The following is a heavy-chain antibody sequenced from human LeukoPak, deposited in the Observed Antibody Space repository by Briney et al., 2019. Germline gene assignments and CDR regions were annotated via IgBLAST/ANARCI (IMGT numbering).Heavy chain of an antibody. CDR3: TSWGDTTAEYFQR. V-gene: IGHV3-7*01. CDR2: INPDGRDT. D-gene: IGHD2-21*02. CDR1: GFTFSSYA. J-gene: IGHJ1*01. Sequence: EGSLRLSCAASGFTFSSYAMSWVRQAPGKGLEWVAHINPDGRDTYYVDSVKGRFTISRDNAQNSMYLQMNSLRVEDTAVYYCTSWGDTTAEYFQRWGQGTLVTVSS.